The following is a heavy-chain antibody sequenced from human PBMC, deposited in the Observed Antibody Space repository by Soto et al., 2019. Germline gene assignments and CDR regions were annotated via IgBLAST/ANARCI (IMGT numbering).Heavy chain of an antibody. J-gene: IGHJ4*02. V-gene: IGHV3-23*01. CDR2: ISGSGGST. CDR3: AKPHHCGGDCYSYFDY. D-gene: IGHD2-21*02. Sequence: GGSLRLSCAASGFTFSSYAMSWVRQAPGKGLEWVSAISGSGGSTYYADSVKGRFTISRDNSKNTLYLQMNSLRAEDTAVYYCAKPHHCGGDCYSYFDYWGQGTLVTVPQ. CDR1: GFTFSSYA.